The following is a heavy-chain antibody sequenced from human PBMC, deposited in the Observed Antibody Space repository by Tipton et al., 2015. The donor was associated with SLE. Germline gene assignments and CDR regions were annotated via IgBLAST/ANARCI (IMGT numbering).Heavy chain of an antibody. CDR3: ASGILTGYAAFDI. V-gene: IGHV4-59*12. D-gene: IGHD3-9*01. J-gene: IGHJ3*02. CDR2: VHYSGTT. CDR1: RGSITSYY. Sequence: LRLSCTVSRGSITSYYWSWIRQPPGKGLEWIAYVHYSGTTNYNPSLRSRVTISIDTSESQFSLKLRSVTAADTAVYYCASGILTGYAAFDIWGPGTMVTVSS.